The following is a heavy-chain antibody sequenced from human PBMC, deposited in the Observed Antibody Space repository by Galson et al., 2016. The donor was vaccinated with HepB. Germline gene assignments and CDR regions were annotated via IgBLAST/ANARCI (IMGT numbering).Heavy chain of an antibody. CDR3: AKDVYTSGSEYGMDV. J-gene: IGHJ6*02. D-gene: IGHD3-10*01. V-gene: IGHV3-30*18. Sequence: SLRLSCAASGFFFSNYGMHWVRQAPGKGLAWAAVVSYDGYSKYYADSVKGRFTISRDNSKTTMYLQMNSLRVEDTAVYYCAKDVYTSGSEYGMDVWGQGTTVTVSS. CDR2: VSYDGYSK. CDR1: GFFFSNYG.